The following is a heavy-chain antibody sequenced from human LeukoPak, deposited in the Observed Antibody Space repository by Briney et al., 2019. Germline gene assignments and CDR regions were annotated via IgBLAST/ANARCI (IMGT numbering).Heavy chain of an antibody. CDR3: ASGPRTSSDY. CDR1: GGTFSGYA. V-gene: IGHV1-69*04. J-gene: IGHJ4*02. CDR2: IIPFLGVP. Sequence: ASVKVSCKASGGTFSGYAISWVRQGPGQGLEWMGRIIPFLGVPNYAQKFQGRVTITADKSTSTAYMELSSLRSDDTAVYYCASGPRTSSDYWGQGTLVTVSS. D-gene: IGHD3-16*01.